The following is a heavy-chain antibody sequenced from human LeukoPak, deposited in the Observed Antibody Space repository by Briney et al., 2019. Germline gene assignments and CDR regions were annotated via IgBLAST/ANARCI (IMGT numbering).Heavy chain of an antibody. Sequence: GGSPRLSCAASGFIFSDYYMSWIRQAPGKGLEWVSYISSSGSTIYYADSVKGRFTISRDNAKNSLYLQMNSLRAEDTAVYYCAKDSSSTNNYYGMDVWGQGTTVTVSS. D-gene: IGHD2-2*01. V-gene: IGHV3-11*01. CDR3: AKDSSSTNNYYGMDV. CDR1: GFIFSDYY. J-gene: IGHJ6*02. CDR2: ISSSGSTI.